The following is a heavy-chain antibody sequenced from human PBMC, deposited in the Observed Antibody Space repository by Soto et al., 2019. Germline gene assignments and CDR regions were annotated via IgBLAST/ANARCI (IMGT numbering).Heavy chain of an antibody. D-gene: IGHD5-18*01. J-gene: IGHJ6*02. V-gene: IGHV1-69*18. Sequence: QVQLVQSGTEVKKPGASVKVSCKASGGTFSRSGFHWVRQAPGQGLEWMGMIVPSVDTTNYAQKFQARVTISADQFTSTVDMELRSLRSEDTAVYYCARCPQPPDTADPYAVDVWGQGPRVIVSS. CDR1: GGTFSRSG. CDR3: ARCPQPPDTADPYAVDV. CDR2: IVPSVDTT.